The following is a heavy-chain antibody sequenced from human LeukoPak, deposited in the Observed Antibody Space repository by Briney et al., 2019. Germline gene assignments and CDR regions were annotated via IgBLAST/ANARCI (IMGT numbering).Heavy chain of an antibody. V-gene: IGHV4-39*07. CDR1: GGSISSSSYY. CDR3: ARDIEAVHGY. CDR2: IYYSGST. J-gene: IGHJ4*02. D-gene: IGHD1-1*01. Sequence: SETLSLTCTVSGGSISSSSYYWGWIRQPPGKGLEWIGSIYYSGSTYYNPSLKSRVTISVDTSKNQFSLKLSSVTAADTAVYYCARDIEAVHGYWGQGTLVTVSS.